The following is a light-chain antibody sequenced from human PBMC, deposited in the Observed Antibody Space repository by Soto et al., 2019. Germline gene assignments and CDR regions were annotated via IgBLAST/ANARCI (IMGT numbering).Light chain of an antibody. CDR2: AAS. Sequence: DIQMTQSPSSLSASVGDRVTITCRASQSISNYLNWYQQKPGKAPNLLIYAASSLQIGVPSRFSGSGSGTDFTLTISSLQPEDFATYSCQHSYTTLFSFGPGTNVDI. CDR1: QSISNY. J-gene: IGKJ3*01. CDR3: QHSYTTLFS. V-gene: IGKV1-39*01.